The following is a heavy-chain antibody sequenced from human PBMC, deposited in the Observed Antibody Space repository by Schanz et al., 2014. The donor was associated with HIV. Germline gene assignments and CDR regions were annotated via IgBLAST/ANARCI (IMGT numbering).Heavy chain of an antibody. D-gene: IGHD3-22*01. V-gene: IGHV3-33*05. CDR2: ISYDGRNK. Sequence: QVHLVESGGGVAQPWRSLRLSCATSGFTFSSYGMHWVRQAPGKGLEWVAGISYDGRNKYYAGSVKGRVSISRDNSKNTLYLQMNKLRDEATAEYYCARVVVVVADGDWYFDLWGRGTLVTVSS. CDR1: GFTFSSYG. J-gene: IGHJ2*01. CDR3: ARVVVVVADGDWYFDL.